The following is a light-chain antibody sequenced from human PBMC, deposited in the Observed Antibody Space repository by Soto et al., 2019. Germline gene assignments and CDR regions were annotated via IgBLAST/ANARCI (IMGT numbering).Light chain of an antibody. CDR3: QQYNNWPPLYT. V-gene: IGKV3-15*01. J-gene: IGKJ2*01. Sequence: EIVMTQSPATLSVSPGERATLSCRASQSVSSNLAWYQQKPGQAPRLLIYGASTRATGIPARFRGSGSGTEFTLSISRLQSEDFAVYYCQQYNNWPPLYTFGQGTKLEIK. CDR2: GAS. CDR1: QSVSSN.